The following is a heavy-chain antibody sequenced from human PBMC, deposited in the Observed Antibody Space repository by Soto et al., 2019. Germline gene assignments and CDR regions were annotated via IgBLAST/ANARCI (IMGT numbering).Heavy chain of an antibody. CDR3: ARHVGVWFGEAGWFDP. CDR2: IYYSGST. Sequence: SETLSLTCTVSGGSISSGDYYWSWIRQPPGKGLEWIGYIYYSGSTYYNPSLKSRVTISVDTSKNQFSLKLSSVTAADTAVYYCARHVGVWFGEAGWFDPWGQGTLVTVSS. J-gene: IGHJ5*02. D-gene: IGHD3-10*01. CDR1: GGSISSGDYY. V-gene: IGHV4-30-4*01.